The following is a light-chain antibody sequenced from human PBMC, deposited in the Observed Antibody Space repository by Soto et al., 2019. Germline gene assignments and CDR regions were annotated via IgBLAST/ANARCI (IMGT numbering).Light chain of an antibody. CDR3: QQYNNWPLT. Sequence: EIVMTQSPATLSVSPGERATLSCRASQSVSSNLAWYQQKPGQAPRLLIYGASTRAAGIPARFSGSGSGTDFTLTINSLQSEDFAVYYCQQYNNWPLTFGGGTKVE. V-gene: IGKV3-15*01. CDR1: QSVSSN. J-gene: IGKJ4*01. CDR2: GAS.